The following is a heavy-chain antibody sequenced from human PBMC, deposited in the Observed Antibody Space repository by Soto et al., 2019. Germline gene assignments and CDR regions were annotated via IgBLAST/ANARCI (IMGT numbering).Heavy chain of an antibody. Sequence: GGSLRLSCAASGFTFSSYSMNWVRQAPGKGLEWVSSISSSSSYIYYADSVKGRFTISRDNAKNSLYLQMNSLRAEDTAVYYCARDRDCSSTSCYISGVYYYYGMDVWGQGTTVTVSS. J-gene: IGHJ6*02. D-gene: IGHD2-2*02. CDR1: GFTFSSYS. CDR3: ARDRDCSSTSCYISGVYYYYGMDV. V-gene: IGHV3-21*01. CDR2: ISSSSSYI.